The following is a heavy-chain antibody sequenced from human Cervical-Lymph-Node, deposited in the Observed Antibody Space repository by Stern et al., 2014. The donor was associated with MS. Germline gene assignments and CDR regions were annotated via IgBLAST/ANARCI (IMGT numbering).Heavy chain of an antibody. D-gene: IGHD3-16*02. CDR3: ARLVAPAGDAFDI. V-gene: IGHV5-51*01. CDR1: GYTFSHFW. J-gene: IGHJ3*02. CDR2: VYPDDSLS. Sequence: VQLVQSGAEVRKPGQSLRISCKGTGYTFSHFWIGCVRQVPGKGLEWMGIVYPDDSLSRYSPALRGQFTIAADKSTSTAYLQWSSLKASDTAIYYCARLVAPAGDAFDIWGQGTMVSVSS.